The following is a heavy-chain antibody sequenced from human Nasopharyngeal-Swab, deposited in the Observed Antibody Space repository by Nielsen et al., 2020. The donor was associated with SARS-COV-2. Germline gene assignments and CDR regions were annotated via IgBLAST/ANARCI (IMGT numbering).Heavy chain of an antibody. CDR3: ARTLMSGWYPNTYYYGMDV. CDR2: IYYSGST. D-gene: IGHD6-19*01. V-gene: IGHV4-31*02. Sequence: PGKGMEWIGYIYYSGSTYYNPSLKSRVTISVDTSKNQFSLKLSSVTAADTAVYYCARTLMSGWYPNTYYYGMDVWGQGTTVTVSS. J-gene: IGHJ6*01.